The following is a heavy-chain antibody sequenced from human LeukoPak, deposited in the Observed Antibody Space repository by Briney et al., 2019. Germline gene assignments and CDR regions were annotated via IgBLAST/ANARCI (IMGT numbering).Heavy chain of an antibody. V-gene: IGHV4-4*07. D-gene: IGHD2-2*02. CDR3: ARDYCSSTSCYIGY. Sequence: PSETLSLTCTVSGGSISSYYWSWIRQPAGKGLGWIGRIYTSGSTNYNPSLRSRVTMSVDTSKNQFSLKLSSVTAADTAVYYCARDYCSSTSCYIGYWGQGTLVTVSS. J-gene: IGHJ4*02. CDR1: GGSISSYY. CDR2: IYTSGST.